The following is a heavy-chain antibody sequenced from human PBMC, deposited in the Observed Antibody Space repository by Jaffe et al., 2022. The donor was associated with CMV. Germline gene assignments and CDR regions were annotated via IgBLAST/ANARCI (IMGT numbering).Heavy chain of an antibody. CDR1: GDTFTSHA. CDR2: ITPVLGIA. Sequence: QVQLVQSGTELKKSGSSVKVSCKASGDTFTSHAISWVRQAPGQGLEWMGRITPVLGIANYAQKFQGRVTITADKSTSTAYMELSSLRSEDTAVYYCARMGETFSRRGGSFRRREFYYYMDVWGKGTTVTVSS. CDR3: ARMGETFSRRGGSFRRREFYYYMDV. V-gene: IGHV1-69*09. J-gene: IGHJ6*03. D-gene: IGHD3-16*01.